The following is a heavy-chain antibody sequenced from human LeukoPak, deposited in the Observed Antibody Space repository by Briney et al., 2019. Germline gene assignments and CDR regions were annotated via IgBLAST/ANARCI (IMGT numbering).Heavy chain of an antibody. CDR3: ARGVDLGAGTTSGYMDV. CDR1: GYTFTSYG. J-gene: IGHJ6*03. CDR2: ISAYNGNT. V-gene: IGHV1-18*01. D-gene: IGHD1-7*01. Sequence: ASVKVSCKASGYTFTSYGISWVRQAPGQGLEWMGWISAYNGNTNYAQKLQGRVTMTTDTSTSTAYMELRSLRSDDTAVYYCARGVDLGAGTTSGYMDVWGKGTTVTVSS.